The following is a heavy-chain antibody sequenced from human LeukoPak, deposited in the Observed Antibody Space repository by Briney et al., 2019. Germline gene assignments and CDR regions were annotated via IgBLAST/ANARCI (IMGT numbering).Heavy chain of an antibody. CDR1: GYSISSGYY. CDR3: ARDVGIAAAYDY. V-gene: IGHV4-38-2*02. Sequence: KPSETLTLTCAVSGYSISSGYYWGWIRQPPGKGLEWIGSIYPSGSTYYNPSLKSRVTISVDTSKNQFSLKLSSVTAADTAVYYCARDVGIAAAYDYWGQGTLVTVSS. D-gene: IGHD6-13*01. CDR2: IYPSGST. J-gene: IGHJ4*02.